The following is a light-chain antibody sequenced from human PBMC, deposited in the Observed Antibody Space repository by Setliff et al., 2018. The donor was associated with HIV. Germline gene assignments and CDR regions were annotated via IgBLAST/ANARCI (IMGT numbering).Light chain of an antibody. Sequence: ALAQPRSVSGSPGQSVTVSCTGSSSDVGGYNYVSWYQQHPRKAPKLILYDVTKRPSGVPDRFSGSKSGDTASLTISGLQSEDEADYYCCSYAGTYSYVFGTGTRSPS. J-gene: IGLJ1*01. CDR2: DVT. CDR3: CSYAGTYSYV. V-gene: IGLV2-11*01. CDR1: SSDVGGYNY.